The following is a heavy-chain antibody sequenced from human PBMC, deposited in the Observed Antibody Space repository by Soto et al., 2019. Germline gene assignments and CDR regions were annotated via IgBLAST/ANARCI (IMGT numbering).Heavy chain of an antibody. Sequence: QVQLQESGSGLVKPSQTLSLTCAVSGGSITTCGCSWSWIRLPPGRALEWIGYIFDTGKTYYSAYLKSRVTMSVDRAQNQFSLRLESVTAADTAIYFCACRDGYNRYCDLWGRGTLVSVSS. D-gene: IGHD5-12*01. CDR2: IFDTGKT. J-gene: IGHJ2*01. V-gene: IGHV4-30-2*01. CDR1: GGSITTCGCS. CDR3: ACRDGYNRYCDL.